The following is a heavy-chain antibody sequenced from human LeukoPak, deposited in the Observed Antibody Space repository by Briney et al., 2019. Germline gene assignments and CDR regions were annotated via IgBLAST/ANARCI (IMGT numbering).Heavy chain of an antibody. CDR1: GYSISSGYY. J-gene: IGHJ5*02. CDR2: IYHSGST. D-gene: IGHD3-10*01. CDR3: ARQLLWFGESSLFDP. V-gene: IGHV4-38-2*02. Sequence: SETLSLTCTVSGYSISSGYYWGWIRQPPGKGLEWIGSIYHSGSTYYNPSLKSRVTISVDTSKNQFSLKLSSVTAADTAVYYCARQLLWFGESSLFDPWGQGTLVTVSS.